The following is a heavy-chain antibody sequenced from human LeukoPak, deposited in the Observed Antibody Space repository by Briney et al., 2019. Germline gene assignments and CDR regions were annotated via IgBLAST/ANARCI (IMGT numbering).Heavy chain of an antibody. CDR2: INPNSGGT. Sequence: ASVKVSCKASGYTFTSYYMHWVRQAPGQGLEWMGWINPNSGGTNYAQKFQGRVTMTRDTSISTAYMELSRLRSDDTAVYYCARAGAVAGSTVGYWGQGTLVTVSS. V-gene: IGHV1-2*02. J-gene: IGHJ4*02. CDR1: GYTFTSYY. D-gene: IGHD6-19*01. CDR3: ARAGAVAGSTVGY.